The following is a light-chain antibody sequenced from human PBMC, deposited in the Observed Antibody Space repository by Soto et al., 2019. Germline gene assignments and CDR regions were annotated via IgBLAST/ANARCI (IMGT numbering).Light chain of an antibody. V-gene: IGKV3-11*01. J-gene: IGKJ4*01. CDR1: QSVGIH. Sequence: EVVLTQSPATLSLSPGERATLSCRASQSVGIHLAWYQQKPGQAPRLLIYEASNRATGIPARFSGSGSGTDFVLTISSLEPEDLAVYYCEQRYTWPPLTFGGGTRWKSN. CDR3: EQRYTWPPLT. CDR2: EAS.